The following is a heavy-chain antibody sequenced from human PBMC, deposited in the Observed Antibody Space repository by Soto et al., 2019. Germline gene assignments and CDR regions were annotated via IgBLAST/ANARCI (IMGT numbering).Heavy chain of an antibody. Sequence: EVQLVESGGGLVQPGGSLRLSCAASGFDLNRYWMRWVRQAPGKALEWVANIKQDGSEQYYVDSVRGRFTISRDNLKNSLYMQMTSLRPEDTAVYYCVRALTSGVYYDDGWETYLPRSYGLDVWGQGTTVTVSS. CDR2: IKQDGSEQ. CDR1: GFDLNRYW. CDR3: VRALTSGVYYDDGWETYLPRSYGLDV. D-gene: IGHD3-16*02. V-gene: IGHV3-7*04. J-gene: IGHJ6*02.